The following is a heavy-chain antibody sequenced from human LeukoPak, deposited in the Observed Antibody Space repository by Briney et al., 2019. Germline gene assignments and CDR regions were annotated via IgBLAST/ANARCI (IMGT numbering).Heavy chain of an antibody. CDR3: SGVDTAMGIDY. CDR1: GFTFSSYW. Sequence: GGSLRLSCAASGFTFSSYWMSWVRQAPGKGLEWVANIKQDGSGKYYVDSVKGRFTISRDNAKNSLYLQMNSLRAEDTAVYYCSGVDTAMGIDYWGQGTLVTVSS. V-gene: IGHV3-7*01. CDR2: IKQDGSGK. J-gene: IGHJ4*02. D-gene: IGHD5-18*01.